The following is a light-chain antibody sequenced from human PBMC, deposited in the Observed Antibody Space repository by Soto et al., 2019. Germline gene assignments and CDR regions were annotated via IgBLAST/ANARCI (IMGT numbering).Light chain of an antibody. V-gene: IGKV4-1*01. CDR1: QSLLYSSNNKTY. J-gene: IGKJ4*01. CDR2: WAS. CDR3: QQFWTTPVS. Sequence: IVMTQSPDSLAVSLGERATINCKSSQSLLYSSNNKTYLAWYQQRPGQSPKLLISWASNRESGVPDRFRGSGSGAAFTHTITSLQTEDVAVYYCQQFWTTPVSFGGGTKVEI.